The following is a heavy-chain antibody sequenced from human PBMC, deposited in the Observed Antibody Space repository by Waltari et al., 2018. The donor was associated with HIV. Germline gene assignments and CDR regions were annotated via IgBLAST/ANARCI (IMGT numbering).Heavy chain of an antibody. CDR3: ARDGDILTGYYYYYYGMDV. D-gene: IGHD3-9*01. Sequence: EVQLVESGGGLVQPGGSLRLSCAASGFTFSSYSMNWVRQAPGKGLEWVSYISSSSSTIYYADSVKGRFTISRDNAKNSLYLQMNSLRAEDTAVYYCARDGDILTGYYYYYYGMDVWGQGTTVTVSS. J-gene: IGHJ6*02. V-gene: IGHV3-48*01. CDR1: GFTFSSYS. CDR2: ISSSSSTI.